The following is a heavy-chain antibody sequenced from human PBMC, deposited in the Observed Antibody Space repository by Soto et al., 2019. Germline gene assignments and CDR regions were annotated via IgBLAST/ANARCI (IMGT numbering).Heavy chain of an antibody. J-gene: IGHJ4*02. V-gene: IGHV3-23*01. CDR1: GFTFSSYA. Sequence: PGGSLRLSCAASGFTFSSYAMSWVRQAPGKGLEWVSAISGSGGSTYYADSVKGRFTISRDNSKNTLYLQMNSLRAEDTAVYYCAKRKGKGSGGSCSIDYWGQGTLVTVSS. D-gene: IGHD2-15*01. CDR3: AKRKGKGSGGSCSIDY. CDR2: ISGSGGST.